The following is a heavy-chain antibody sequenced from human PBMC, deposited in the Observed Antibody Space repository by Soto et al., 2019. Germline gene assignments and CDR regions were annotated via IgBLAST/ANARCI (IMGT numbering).Heavy chain of an antibody. Sequence: SETLSLTCAVYGGSFSGYYWSWIRQPPGKGLEWIGEINHSGSTNYNPSLKSRVTISADTSKNQFSLKLSSVTAADTAVYYCARGEMVYYYYMDVWGKGTTVTVSS. V-gene: IGHV4-34*01. CDR2: INHSGST. J-gene: IGHJ6*03. CDR1: GGSFSGYY. D-gene: IGHD2-8*01. CDR3: ARGEMVYYYYMDV.